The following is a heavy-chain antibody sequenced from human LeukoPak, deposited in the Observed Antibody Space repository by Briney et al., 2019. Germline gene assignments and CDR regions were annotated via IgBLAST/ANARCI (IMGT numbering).Heavy chain of an antibody. CDR1: GYTFTSYG. Sequence: ASVKVSCKASGYTFTSYGISWVRQAPGQGLEWMGWISAYNGNTNYAQKFQDRVTMTMDTFASTAYMEMRSLESDDTAVYYCVRDVGDTTMIFFDYWAWEPWSPSPQ. V-gene: IGHV1-18*01. D-gene: IGHD5-18*01. CDR3: VRDVGDTTMIFFDY. J-gene: IGHJ4*02. CDR2: ISAYNGNT.